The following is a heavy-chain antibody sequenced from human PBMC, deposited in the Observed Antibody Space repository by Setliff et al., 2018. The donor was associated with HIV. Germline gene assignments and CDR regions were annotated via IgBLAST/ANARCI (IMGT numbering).Heavy chain of an antibody. CDR1: GGTFSSYA. D-gene: IGHD2-8*01. Sequence: SVKVSCKASGGTFSSYAISWVRQAPGQGLEWMGGIIPILGIANYAQKFQGRVTITADKSTSTAYMELSSLRSEDTAVYYCARALGISSDTNRFDYWGQGTPVTVSS. CDR2: IIPILGIA. V-gene: IGHV1-69*10. J-gene: IGHJ4*02. CDR3: ARALGISSDTNRFDY.